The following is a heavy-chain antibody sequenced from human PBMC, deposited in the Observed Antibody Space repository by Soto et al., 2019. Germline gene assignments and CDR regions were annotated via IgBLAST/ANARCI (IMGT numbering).Heavy chain of an antibody. Sequence: QVQLVESGGGVVQPGRSLTLSCAASGFTFSSYAMQWDRQAPGEGLEWVAVMSYGGDNKYYADSVKGRFTISRDNSKNTLYLQMNSLRAEDTAVYYCAREDDRIGYYLDCWGQGTLVTVSS. D-gene: IGHD3-22*01. CDR2: MSYGGDNK. CDR3: AREDDRIGYYLDC. V-gene: IGHV3-30-3*01. J-gene: IGHJ4*02. CDR1: GFTFSSYA.